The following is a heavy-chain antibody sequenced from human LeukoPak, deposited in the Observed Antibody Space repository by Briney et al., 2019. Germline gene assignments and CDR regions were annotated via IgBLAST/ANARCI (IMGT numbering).Heavy chain of an antibody. CDR3: AAEAGLLGAFDI. Sequence: GGSLRLSCAASGFTFSSYAMSWVRQAPGKGLEWVSAISGSGGSTYYADSVKGRFTISRDNAKNSLYLQMNSLRAEDTAVYYCAAEAGLLGAFDIWGQGTMVTVSS. CDR2: ISGSGGST. D-gene: IGHD1-26*01. CDR1: GFTFSSYA. V-gene: IGHV3-23*01. J-gene: IGHJ3*02.